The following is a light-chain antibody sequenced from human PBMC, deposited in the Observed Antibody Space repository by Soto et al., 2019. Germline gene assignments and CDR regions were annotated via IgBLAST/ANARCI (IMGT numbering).Light chain of an antibody. CDR3: QQYKTYWT. J-gene: IGKJ1*01. Sequence: DIQMTQSPSTLSAFVGDRVTITCRASQTIGAWLAWYQQKPGKAPKLLIYDASILERGVPSRFSGSGSGTQFTLTISSLQPDDFATYFCQQYKTYWTFGQGTKVDIK. CDR1: QTIGAW. V-gene: IGKV1-5*01. CDR2: DAS.